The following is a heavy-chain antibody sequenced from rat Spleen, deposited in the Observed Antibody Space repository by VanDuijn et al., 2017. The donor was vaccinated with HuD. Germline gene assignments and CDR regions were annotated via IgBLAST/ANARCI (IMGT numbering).Heavy chain of an antibody. CDR1: GFSLISYA. D-gene: IGHD1-11*01. V-gene: IGHV2-13*01. J-gene: IGHJ3*01. CDR3: ARDLIDYGGYTSHWFAY. CDR2: IWGDGST. Sequence: QVQLKESGPGLVQPSQTLSLTCTVSGFSLISYAVNWVRQPPGKGLEWMGGIWGDGSTNYNSALKSRLSISRDTSKSQLFLKMSSLQTEDTATYYCARDLIDYGGYTSHWFAYWGQGTLVTVSS.